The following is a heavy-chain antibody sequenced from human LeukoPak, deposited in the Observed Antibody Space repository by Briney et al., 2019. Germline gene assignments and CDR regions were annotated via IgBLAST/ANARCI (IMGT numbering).Heavy chain of an antibody. CDR2: ISGGGETT. V-gene: IGHV3-23*01. J-gene: IGHJ4*02. D-gene: IGHD4-17*01. Sequence: PGGSLRLSCAASGFTFNNYAMNWVRQAPGKGLEWVSSISGGGETTYYAESAKGRFTIYRDNSQITLYLQMNSLRAEDTAVYYYARDYADYVGYFFFDYWGQGTLVTDSS. CDR1: GFTFNNYA. CDR3: ARDYADYVGYFFFDY.